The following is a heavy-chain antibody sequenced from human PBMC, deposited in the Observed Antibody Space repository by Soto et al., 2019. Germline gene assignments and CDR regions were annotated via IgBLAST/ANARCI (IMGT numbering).Heavy chain of an antibody. CDR1: GFSFRNYA. CDR3: ARGGPYQLLSDFDY. D-gene: IGHD2-2*01. CDR2: ISNNGVST. V-gene: IGHV3-64*01. Sequence: EVQLVESGGILVQPGGSLRLSCVASGFSFRNYAMHWVRQAPGKGLEYVSAISNNGVSTYYANSVKGRFIISRDNSKNTLYLQMGSLRAEDMAVYYCARGGPYQLLSDFDYWGQGTLGTVSS. J-gene: IGHJ4*02.